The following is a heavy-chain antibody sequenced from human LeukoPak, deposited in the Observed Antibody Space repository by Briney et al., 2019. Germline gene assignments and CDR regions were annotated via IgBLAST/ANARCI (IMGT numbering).Heavy chain of an antibody. CDR1: GVSISTSDYD. CDR2: FYDSGST. D-gene: IGHD1-14*01. V-gene: IGHV4-39*01. CDR3: ASRRHRVPYYFAY. Sequence: PSETLSLTCTVSGVSISTSDYDWGWIRQPPGKGLEWVGCFYDSGSTYYNPSLNSRPTMSVNPTNNQYSRRVTSVTAANTAFYYCASRRHRVPYYFAYWGQGTLVTVSS. J-gene: IGHJ4*02.